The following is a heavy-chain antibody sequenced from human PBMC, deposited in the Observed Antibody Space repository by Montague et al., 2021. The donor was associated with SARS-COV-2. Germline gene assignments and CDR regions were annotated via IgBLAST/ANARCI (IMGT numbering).Heavy chain of an antibody. J-gene: IGHJ6*02. CDR1: GFTFDDYA. Sequence: SLRLSCAASGFTFDDYAMHWVRRAPGKGLEWVSGISWNSGSIGYADSVKGRFTISRDNAKNSLYLQMNSLRAEDTALYYCAKDMGPYGSGPYGMDVWGQGTTVTVSS. V-gene: IGHV3-9*01. D-gene: IGHD3-10*01. CDR2: ISWNSGSI. CDR3: AKDMGPYGSGPYGMDV.